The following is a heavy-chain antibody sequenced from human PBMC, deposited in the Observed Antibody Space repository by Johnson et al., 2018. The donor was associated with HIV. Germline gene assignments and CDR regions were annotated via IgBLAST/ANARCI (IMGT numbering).Heavy chain of an antibody. V-gene: IGHV3-33*03. CDR3: ATYSSSWYKGGYAFDI. D-gene: IGHD6-13*01. J-gene: IGHJ3*02. Sequence: QVQLVESGGGVVQPGRSLRLSCAASGFTFSSYALHWVRQAPGKGLEWVAFIRYDGSNKYYVDSVKGRFTISRDNAKNSLYLQMNSLRAEDTAVYYCATYSSSWYKGGYAFDIWGRGTRVTVSS. CDR2: IRYDGSNK. CDR1: GFTFSSYA.